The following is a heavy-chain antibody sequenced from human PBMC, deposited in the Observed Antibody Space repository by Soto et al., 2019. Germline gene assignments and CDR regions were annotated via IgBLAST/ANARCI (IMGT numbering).Heavy chain of an antibody. CDR1: GYTFTSYG. CDR3: ARDWFGIDY. D-gene: IGHD3-16*01. V-gene: IGHV1-18*01. Sequence: QVQLVQSGAEVKKPGASVKVSCKASGYTFTSYGISWVRQAPGQGLEWMGWINPYNGNTNYAQKLQGRVTMTTDTSTNTAYMELTTLRSDDTAMYYSARDWFGIDYWGQGTLVTVSS. CDR2: INPYNGNT. J-gene: IGHJ4*02.